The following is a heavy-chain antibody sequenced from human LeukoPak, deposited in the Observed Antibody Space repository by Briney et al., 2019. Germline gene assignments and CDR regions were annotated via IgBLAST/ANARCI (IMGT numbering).Heavy chain of an antibody. V-gene: IGHV3-15*01. CDR1: GFAFNYAW. CDR2: IKSQPDGGTT. D-gene: IGHD3-3*01. CDR3: TTLYDFWSGYHFDY. Sequence: PGGSLRLSCAASGFAFNYAWVSWVRQAPGKGLEWIGRIKSQPDGGTTDYAAPVKGRFTISRDDAKNTLYLQMNTLQIEDTAVYYCTTLYDFWSGYHFDYWGQGTLVTVSS. J-gene: IGHJ4*02.